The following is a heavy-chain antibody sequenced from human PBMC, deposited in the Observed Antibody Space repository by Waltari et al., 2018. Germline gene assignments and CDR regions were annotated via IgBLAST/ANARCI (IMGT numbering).Heavy chain of an antibody. CDR2: ISSGSSYI. J-gene: IGHJ4*02. V-gene: IGHV3-21*01. CDR1: GFTFSSYT. D-gene: IGHD2-15*01. Sequence: EVQLVGSGGGLVKPGGSLRRSWAACGFTFSSYTLNWVRQAPGKGLEWVSSISSGSSYIYYADSVKGRFTISRDNAKNSLYLQMNSLRVEDTAVYYCAREWGVMVGTAGFYFDYWGQGALVTVSS. CDR3: AREWGVMVGTAGFYFDY.